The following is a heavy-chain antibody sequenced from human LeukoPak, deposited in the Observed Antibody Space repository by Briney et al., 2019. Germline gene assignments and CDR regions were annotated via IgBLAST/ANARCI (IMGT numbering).Heavy chain of an antibody. CDR2: INHSGST. Sequence: PSETLSLTCAVYGGSFSGYYWSWIRQPPGKGLEWIGEINHSGSTNYNPSLKSRVTISVDTSKNQFSLKLSSVTAADTAVYYCARDRLRWPKIDYWGQGTLVTVSS. V-gene: IGHV4-34*01. D-gene: IGHD4-23*01. CDR3: ARDRLRWPKIDY. J-gene: IGHJ4*02. CDR1: GGSFSGYY.